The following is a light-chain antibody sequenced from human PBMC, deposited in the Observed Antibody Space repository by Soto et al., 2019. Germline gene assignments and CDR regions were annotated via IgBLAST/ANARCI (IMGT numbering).Light chain of an antibody. Sequence: DIQMTQSPSSLSASIGHRVTIRCRASQGINTYLAWYQQKPGKAPKLLIYGASTLQSGVPSRFSGSGAGTDFNLTISSLQPEDVANYYCRKHNSVFPVTVGPGTKVGV. CDR1: QGINTY. CDR2: GAS. CDR3: RKHNSVFPVT. V-gene: IGKV1-27*01. J-gene: IGKJ3*01.